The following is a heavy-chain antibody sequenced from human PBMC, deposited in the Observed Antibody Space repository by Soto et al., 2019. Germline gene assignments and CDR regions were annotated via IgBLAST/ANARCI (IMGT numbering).Heavy chain of an antibody. Sequence: QVQLQESGPGLVKPSQTLSLTCTVSGGSISSGGYYWSWIRQHPGKGLEWIGYIDYSGSTYYNPSLKSRVTISVDTSKTQFSLKLSSVTAADTAVYYCARDRFFTGYDSSGYGPMDVWGQGTTVTVSS. D-gene: IGHD3-22*01. CDR2: IDYSGST. CDR1: GGSISSGGYY. V-gene: IGHV4-31*03. CDR3: ARDRFFTGYDSSGYGPMDV. J-gene: IGHJ6*02.